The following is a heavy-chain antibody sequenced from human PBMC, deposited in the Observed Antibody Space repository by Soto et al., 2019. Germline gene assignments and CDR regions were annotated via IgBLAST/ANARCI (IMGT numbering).Heavy chain of an antibody. Sequence: QVQLVESGGGVVQPGRSLRLSCAASGFTFSSYGMHWVRQAPGKGLEWVAVIWYDGSNKYYADSVKGRFTISRDNSKNTLYLQMNSLRAEDTAVYYCATGIAARPGGNRRYYYGMDVW. V-gene: IGHV3-33*01. D-gene: IGHD6-6*01. CDR1: GFTFSSYG. CDR3: ATGIAARPGGNRRYYYGMDV. J-gene: IGHJ6*01. CDR2: IWYDGSNK.